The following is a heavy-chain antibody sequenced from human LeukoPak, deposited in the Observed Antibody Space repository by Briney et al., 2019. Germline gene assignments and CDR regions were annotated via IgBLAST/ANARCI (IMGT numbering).Heavy chain of an antibody. CDR1: GYSFTSHY. CDR2: INPSGSST. CDR3: ARGRGGGALLWFGEARYYYYYMDV. J-gene: IGHJ6*03. D-gene: IGHD3-10*01. Sequence: ASVKVSCKASGYSFTSHYMHWVRQAPGQGLEWLGLINPSGSSTLYAQKFQGRVTMTRNTSISTAYMELSSLRSEDTAVYYCARGRGGGALLWFGEARYYYYYMDVWGKGTTVTISS. V-gene: IGHV1-46*01.